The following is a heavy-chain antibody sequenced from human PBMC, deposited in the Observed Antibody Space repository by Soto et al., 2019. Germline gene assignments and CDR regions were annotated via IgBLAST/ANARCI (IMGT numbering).Heavy chain of an antibody. Sequence: LRLSCAASGFTFSSSAISWVRQAPGKGLEWVSAVSANGQGIYYADSVRGRFTISRDNSKNTVFLHMDSLSAEDTAVYYCAKDRHYPRDYFHYWGQGTLVTVS. CDR1: GFTFSSSA. J-gene: IGHJ4*02. CDR2: VSANGQGI. CDR3: AKDRHYPRDYFHY. D-gene: IGHD3-10*01. V-gene: IGHV3-23*01.